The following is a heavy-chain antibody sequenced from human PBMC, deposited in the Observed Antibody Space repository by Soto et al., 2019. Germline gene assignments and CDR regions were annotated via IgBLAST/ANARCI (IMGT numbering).Heavy chain of an antibody. J-gene: IGHJ6*03. V-gene: IGHV3-21*01. CDR2: ISSSSSYI. CDR1: GFTFSSYS. D-gene: IGHD2-21*02. Sequence: GGSLRLSCAASGFTFSSYSMNWVRQAPGKGLEWVSSISSSSSYIYYADSVKGRFTISRDNAKNSLYLQMNSLRAEDTAVYYCARDAGRWGPLGYYYYMDVWGKGTTVTVSS. CDR3: ARDAGRWGPLGYYYYMDV.